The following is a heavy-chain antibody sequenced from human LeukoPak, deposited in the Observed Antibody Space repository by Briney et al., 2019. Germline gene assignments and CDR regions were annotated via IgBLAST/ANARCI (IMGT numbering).Heavy chain of an antibody. CDR2: TYYRSKWYN. J-gene: IGHJ4*02. V-gene: IGHV6-1*01. Sequence: SQTLSLTCAISGVSVSSNSATWNWVRQSPSRGLEWLGRTYYRSKWYNDYAVSVKSRITINPDTSKTQVSLQLNSVTPEDTAVYYCVREYSGGWDYWGQGTLVTVSS. CDR3: VREYSGGWDY. CDR1: GVSVSSNSAT. D-gene: IGHD2-21*01.